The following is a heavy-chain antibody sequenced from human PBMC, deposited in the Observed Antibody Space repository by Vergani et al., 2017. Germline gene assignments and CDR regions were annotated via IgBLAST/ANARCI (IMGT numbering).Heavy chain of an antibody. CDR3: ARSIPDYYDSTGYFQH. CDR1: GGSISSSSYY. J-gene: IGHJ1*01. CDR2: IYYSGST. D-gene: IGHD3-22*01. V-gene: IGHV4-31*03. Sequence: QLQLQESGPGLVKPSETLSLTCTVPGGSISSSSYYWGWIRQHPGKGLEWIGYIYYSGSTYYNPSLKSRVTISVDTSKNQFSLKLSSVTAADTAVYYCARSIPDYYDSTGYFQHWGQGTLVTVSS.